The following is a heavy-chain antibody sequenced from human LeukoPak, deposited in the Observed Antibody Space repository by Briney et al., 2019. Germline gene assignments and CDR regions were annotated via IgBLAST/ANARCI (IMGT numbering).Heavy chain of an antibody. CDR1: GYTFTSYG. V-gene: IGHV1-18*01. Sequence: ASVKVSCKASGYTFTSYGVSWVRQAPGQGLEWMGWISAYNGNTNYAQKLQGRVTMTTDTSTSTAYMELRSLRSDDTAVYYCARDWYYYDSSGYFVTVDYWGQGTLVTVSS. CDR2: ISAYNGNT. J-gene: IGHJ4*02. D-gene: IGHD3-22*01. CDR3: ARDWYYYDSSGYFVTVDY.